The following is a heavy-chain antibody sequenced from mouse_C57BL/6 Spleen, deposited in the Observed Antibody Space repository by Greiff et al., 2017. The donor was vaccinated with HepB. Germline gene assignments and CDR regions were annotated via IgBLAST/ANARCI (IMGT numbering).Heavy chain of an antibody. V-gene: IGHV3-6*01. CDR3: ARGDYDYDVGFDY. D-gene: IGHD2-4*01. Sequence: EVQVVESGPGLVKPSQSLSLTCSVTGYSITSGYYWNWIRQFPGNKLEWMGYISYDGSNNYNPSLKNRISITRDTSTNQFFLKLNSVTTEDTATYYCARGDYDYDVGFDYWGQGTTLTVSS. J-gene: IGHJ2*01. CDR1: GYSITSGYY. CDR2: ISYDGSN.